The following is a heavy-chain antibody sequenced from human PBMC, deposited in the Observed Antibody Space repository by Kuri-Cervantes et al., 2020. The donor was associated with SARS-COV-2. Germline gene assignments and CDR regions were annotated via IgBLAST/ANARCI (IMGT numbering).Heavy chain of an antibody. Sequence: LSLTCAASGFTFSSYGTHWVRQAPGKGLEWVAFIRYDGSNKYYADSVKGRFTISRDNAKNSLYLQMNSLRAEDTALYYCARDGRAYSSSWQPSYYWGQGTLVTVSS. V-gene: IGHV3-30*02. D-gene: IGHD6-13*01. CDR3: ARDGRAYSSSWQPSYY. CDR1: GFTFSSYG. J-gene: IGHJ4*02. CDR2: IRYDGSNK.